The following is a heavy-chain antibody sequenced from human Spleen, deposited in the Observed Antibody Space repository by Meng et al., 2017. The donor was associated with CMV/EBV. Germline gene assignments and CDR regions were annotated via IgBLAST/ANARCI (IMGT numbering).Heavy chain of an antibody. J-gene: IGHJ4*02. Sequence: VQPPESGPGLLHPSGTLSLTCAVSGGSISSSNWWSWVRQPPGKRMEWIGQIYHSGSTNYNPSLKSRVTISVDKSKNQFSLKLNSVTAADTAVYYCAVGRGWVDYWGQGTLVTVSS. CDR3: AVGRGWVDY. CDR1: GGSISSSNW. V-gene: IGHV4-4*02. CDR2: IYHSGST. D-gene: IGHD6-19*01.